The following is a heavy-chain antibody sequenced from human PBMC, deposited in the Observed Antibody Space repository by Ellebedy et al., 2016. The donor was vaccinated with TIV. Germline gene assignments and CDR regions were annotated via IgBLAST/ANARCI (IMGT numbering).Heavy chain of an antibody. CDR2: IKQDGSEK. Sequence: GESLKISCAASGFTFSNYFMAWVRQAPGKGLEWVANIKQDGSEKYYLDSVRGRFTISRDNAKNSPYLQMNSLRAEDTAVYYCAREWGRGVVVVAETNWFDPWGQGTLVTVSS. CDR3: AREWGRGVVVVAETNWFDP. V-gene: IGHV3-7*01. D-gene: IGHD2-15*01. J-gene: IGHJ5*02. CDR1: GFTFSNYF.